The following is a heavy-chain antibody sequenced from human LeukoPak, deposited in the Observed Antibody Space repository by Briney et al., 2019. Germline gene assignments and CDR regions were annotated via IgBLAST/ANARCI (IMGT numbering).Heavy chain of an antibody. CDR1: GGSISSYY. Sequence: SETLSLTCTVSGGSISSYYWSWFRQPPGKGLEWIGSIYYSGSTNYNPSLKSRVTISVDTSKNQFSLKLSSVTAADTAGYYCARSDGYGLVGIWGQGTMVTVSS. V-gene: IGHV4-59*01. CDR3: ARSDGYGLVGI. J-gene: IGHJ3*02. D-gene: IGHD3-10*01. CDR2: IYYSGST.